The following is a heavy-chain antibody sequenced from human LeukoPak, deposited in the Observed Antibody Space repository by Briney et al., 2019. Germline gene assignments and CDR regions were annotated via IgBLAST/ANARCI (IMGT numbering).Heavy chain of an antibody. J-gene: IGHJ5*02. D-gene: IGHD2-2*01. CDR3: VRGSAHVVVVPAVIPPGLDNWFDP. V-gene: IGHV3-11*01. CDR2: ISGSGSNT. CDR1: GFTFSDYY. Sequence: PGGSLRLSCAASGFTFSDYYMSWIRQAPGKGLEWVSYISGSGSNTKYADSVKGRFTISRDNAKNSLYLQMNSLRAEDTAMYYCVRGSAHVVVVPAVIPPGLDNWFDPWGQGTLVTVSS.